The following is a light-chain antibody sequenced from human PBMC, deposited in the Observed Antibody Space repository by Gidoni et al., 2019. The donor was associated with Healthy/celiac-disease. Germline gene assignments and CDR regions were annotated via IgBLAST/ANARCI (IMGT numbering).Light chain of an antibody. V-gene: IGLV6-57*01. J-gene: IGLJ2*01. CDR2: EDN. CDR3: QSYDSSNQVV. Sequence: NCMLTQPHSVSDSPEKTLTISCPRSRGSIASNYVQWYQQRPGRSPTTMIYEDNPRPSGVPDRFSGSIDSSSNSASLTISGLKTEDEADYYCQSYDSSNQVVFGGGTKLTVL. CDR1: RGSIASNY.